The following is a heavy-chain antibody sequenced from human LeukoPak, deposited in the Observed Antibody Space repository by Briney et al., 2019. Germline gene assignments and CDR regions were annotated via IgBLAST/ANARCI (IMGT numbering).Heavy chain of an antibody. J-gene: IGHJ4*02. D-gene: IGHD3-16*01. Sequence: ASVTVSCKASGYTFTGYYIHWVRQAPGQGLEWMGWINPNSGGTNYAQKFQGRVTMTRDTSISTAYMELSRLRSDDTAVYYCATQMGGVNDYWGQGTLLTVSS. V-gene: IGHV1-2*02. CDR1: GYTFTGYY. CDR3: ATQMGGVNDY. CDR2: INPNSGGT.